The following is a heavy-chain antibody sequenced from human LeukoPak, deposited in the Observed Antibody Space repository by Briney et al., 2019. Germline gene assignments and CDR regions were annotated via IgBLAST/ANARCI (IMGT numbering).Heavy chain of an antibody. CDR2: INHSGST. CDR1: GGSFSGYY. Sequence: SETLSLTCAVYGGSFSGYYWSWIRQPPGKGLEWIGEINHSGSTNYNPSLKSRVTISVDTSKNQFSLKMNSMTAADTAVYYCARERAAGNPSHFDYWGQGSLVTVSS. CDR3: ARERAAGNPSHFDY. J-gene: IGHJ4*02. D-gene: IGHD6-13*01. V-gene: IGHV4-34*01.